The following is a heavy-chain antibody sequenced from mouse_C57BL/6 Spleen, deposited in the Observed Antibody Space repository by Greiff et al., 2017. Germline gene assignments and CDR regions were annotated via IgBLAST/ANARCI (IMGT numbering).Heavy chain of an antibody. CDR3: ARGGYFDV. J-gene: IGHJ1*03. V-gene: IGHV1-69*01. CDR1: GYTFTSYW. Sequence: QVQLKQSGAELVMPGASVKLSCKASGYTFTSYWMHWVKQRPGQGLEWIGAIDPSDSYNNSNQQFKGKSTLTVDKSSSTAYMQLSSLTSEDATVYYCARGGYFDVWGTGTTVTVSS. CDR2: IDPSDSYN.